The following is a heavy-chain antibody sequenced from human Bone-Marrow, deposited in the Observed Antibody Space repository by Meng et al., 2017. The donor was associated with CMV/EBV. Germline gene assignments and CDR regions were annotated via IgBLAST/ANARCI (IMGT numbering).Heavy chain of an antibody. J-gene: IGHJ4*02. Sequence: ASVKVSCKASGYTFTGYYMHWVRQAPGQGLEWMGWINPNSGGTNYAQKFQGRVTMTRDTSISTAYMELSRLRSDDTAVYYCAKRDWSGYYYYFDCWGQGTLVTVSS. CDR1: GYTFTGYY. D-gene: IGHD3-3*01. CDR3: AKRDWSGYYYYFDC. CDR2: INPNSGGT. V-gene: IGHV1-2*02.